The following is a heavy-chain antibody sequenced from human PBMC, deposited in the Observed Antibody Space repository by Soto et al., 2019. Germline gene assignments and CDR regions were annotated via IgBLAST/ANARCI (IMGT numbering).Heavy chain of an antibody. D-gene: IGHD5-12*01. V-gene: IGHV3-21*01. J-gene: IGHJ4*02. Sequence: GGSLRLSCAASGFTFDNYSMNWVRQAPGKGLEWVSSISSSSIYIYYADSVKGRFTISRDNAKNSLYLQMNSLRAEDTAVYYSEREEGHSGYDLWGQGTLVTVSS. CDR3: EREEGHSGYDL. CDR2: ISSSSIYI. CDR1: GFTFDNYS.